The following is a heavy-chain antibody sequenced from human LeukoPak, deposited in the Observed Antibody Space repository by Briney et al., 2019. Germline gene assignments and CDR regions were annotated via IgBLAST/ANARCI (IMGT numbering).Heavy chain of an antibody. J-gene: IGHJ4*02. V-gene: IGHV1-2*06. Sequence: ASVKVSCKASGSTFTGYYMHWVRQAPGQGLEWMGRIDPNSGGTNYAQKFQGRATMTRDTSISTAYMELSRLRSDDMAVYYCARVWYSYGYFDYWGQGTLVTVSS. CDR3: ARVWYSYGYFDY. CDR2: IDPNSGGT. CDR1: GSTFTGYY. D-gene: IGHD5-18*01.